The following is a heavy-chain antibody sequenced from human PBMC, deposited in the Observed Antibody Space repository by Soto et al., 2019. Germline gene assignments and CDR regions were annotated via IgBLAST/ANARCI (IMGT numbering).Heavy chain of an antibody. CDR3: GRGDFDY. V-gene: IGHV3-66*01. J-gene: IGHJ4*02. D-gene: IGHD5-12*01. Sequence: EVQLVESGGGLVQPGGSLRLSCAASRFTVGTHYMTWVRQAPGDGLEWVSTMFAGGDTYYADSVKGRFTTSRDNSKNTVYLQMDSLRVEDTAVYYCGRGDFDYWGRGTLVTISS. CDR2: MFAGGDT. CDR1: RFTVGTHY.